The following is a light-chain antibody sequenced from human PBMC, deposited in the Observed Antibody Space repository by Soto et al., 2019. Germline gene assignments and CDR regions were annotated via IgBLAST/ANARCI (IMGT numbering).Light chain of an antibody. CDR1: SSDVGGYNH. Sequence: QSVLTQPASVSGSPGQSITISCSGTSSDVGGYNHVSWYQRHPGKAPKLVIYEVSNRPSGVSNRFSGSKSGNTASLTISGLQAEDDGDYYCTSYTAYSTYVFGPGTKVTVL. CDR3: TSYTAYSTYV. V-gene: IGLV2-14*01. J-gene: IGLJ1*01. CDR2: EVS.